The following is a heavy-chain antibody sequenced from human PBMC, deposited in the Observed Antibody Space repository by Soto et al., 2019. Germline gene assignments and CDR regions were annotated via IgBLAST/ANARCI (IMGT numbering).Heavy chain of an antibody. J-gene: IGHJ6*02. CDR3: ARGQTASSLYSYAMAV. CDR1: GYTFTGYY. D-gene: IGHD6-6*01. V-gene: IGHV1-2*04. Sequence: QVQLVQSGAEVKKPGASVKVSCKASGYTFTGYYMHWVRQAPGQGLEWMGWINPNSGGTNYAQKYKRWVTTPRATSISTADIEPSRLRSDDTAVDYGARGQTASSLYSYAMAVWGQGTTVTVSS. CDR2: INPNSGGT.